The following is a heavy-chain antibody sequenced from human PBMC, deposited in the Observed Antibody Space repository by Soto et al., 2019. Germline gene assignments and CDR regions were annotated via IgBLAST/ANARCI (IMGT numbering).Heavy chain of an antibody. CDR2: IYYSGST. Sequence: SETLSLTCTASGGSISSGGYYWSWIRQHPGKGLEWIGYIYYSGSTYYNPSLKSRVTISVDTSKNQFSLKLSSVTAADTAVYYCARSRVVPAAIYYYCMDVWGKGTTVTVSS. J-gene: IGHJ6*03. V-gene: IGHV4-31*03. D-gene: IGHD2-2*01. CDR3: ARSRVVPAAIYYYCMDV. CDR1: GGSISSGGYY.